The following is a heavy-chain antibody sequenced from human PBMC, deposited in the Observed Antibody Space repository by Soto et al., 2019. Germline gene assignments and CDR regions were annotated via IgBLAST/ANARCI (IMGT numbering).Heavy chain of an antibody. V-gene: IGHV4-34*01. CDR1: GGSFSGFY. CDR2: INHSGST. Sequence: SETLSLTCAVYGGSFSGFYWSWIRQPPGKGLEWIGEINHSGSTNYNPSLKSRVTISVDTSKNQFSLKLSSVTAADTAVYYCARAPVYYDFWSGYYFPSTGDAFDIWGQGTMVT. J-gene: IGHJ3*02. CDR3: ARAPVYYDFWSGYYFPSTGDAFDI. D-gene: IGHD3-3*01.